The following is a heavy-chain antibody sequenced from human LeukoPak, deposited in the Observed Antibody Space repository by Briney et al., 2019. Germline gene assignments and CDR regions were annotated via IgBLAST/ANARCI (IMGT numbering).Heavy chain of an antibody. D-gene: IGHD1-26*01. J-gene: IGHJ1*01. Sequence: SETLSLTCTVSGGSITSHFWSWIRQPPGKGLEWIGYIYHSGITTYNPSLKSRVTISVDTSKNQFSLELSSVTAAAPAVYYCARDGYSGSPLSHAWGQGTLATVSS. CDR2: IYHSGIT. CDR3: ARDGYSGSPLSHA. CDR1: GGSITSHF. V-gene: IGHV4-59*11.